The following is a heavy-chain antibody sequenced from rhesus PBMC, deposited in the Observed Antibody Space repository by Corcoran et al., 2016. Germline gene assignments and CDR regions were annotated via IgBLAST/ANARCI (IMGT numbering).Heavy chain of an antibody. J-gene: IGHJ4*01. CDR1: GFFITSGFG. V-gene: IGHV4-127*01. CDR3: ARREASTEAYYYDY. Sequence: QVQLQESGPGLVKPSETLSLPCAVSGFFITSGFGWSWIRNPPGAGLEYIGYIGGTPTATDYNRSLWSRVTSSKDTSKNQLSLRLTSVTAADTAVYYCARREASTEAYYYDYWGQGVLVTVSS. D-gene: IGHD1-44*02. CDR2: IGGTPTAT.